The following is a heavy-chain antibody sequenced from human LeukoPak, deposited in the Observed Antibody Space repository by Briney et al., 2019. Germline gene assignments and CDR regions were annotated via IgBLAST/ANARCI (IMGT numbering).Heavy chain of an antibody. V-gene: IGHV4-31*03. J-gene: IGHJ5*02. CDR2: IYYSGST. D-gene: IGHD2-15*01. Sequence: SQTLSLTCTVSGGSISSGGYYWSWIRQHPGKGLEWIGYIYYSGSTYYNPSLKSRVTISVDTSKNQFSLKPSSVTAADTAVYYCARGYCSGGSCSNYNWFDPWGQGTLVTVSS. CDR3: ARGYCSGGSCSNYNWFDP. CDR1: GGSISSGGYY.